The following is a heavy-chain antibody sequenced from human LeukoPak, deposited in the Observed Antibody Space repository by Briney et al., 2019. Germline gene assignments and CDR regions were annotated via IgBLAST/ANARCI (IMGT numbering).Heavy chain of an antibody. Sequence: SETLSLTCTVSGGSISSSSYYWGWIRQPPGKGLEWIGSIYYSGSTYYNPSLKSRVTISVDTSKNQFSLKLSSVTAADTAVYYCARDSNSYYYGSGSYYKGDWFDPWGQGTLVTVSS. J-gene: IGHJ5*02. CDR1: GGSISSSSYY. V-gene: IGHV4-39*07. CDR2: IYYSGST. D-gene: IGHD3-10*01. CDR3: ARDSNSYYYGSGSYYKGDWFDP.